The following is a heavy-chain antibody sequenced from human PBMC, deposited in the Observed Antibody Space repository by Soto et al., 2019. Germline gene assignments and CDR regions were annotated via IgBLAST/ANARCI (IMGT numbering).Heavy chain of an antibody. CDR3: ARSVTLSGVVGLFDP. D-gene: IGHD3-3*01. J-gene: IGHJ5*02. Sequence: QVQLQESGPALVKPSETLSLTCTVSGGSINTFYWSWIRQPPGKGLEWIGYVYSSGSTTYNPSLKSRVTISVDTSKNQFSLNLNSVTAADTAMYYCARSVTLSGVVGLFDPWGQGTLVTVSS. V-gene: IGHV4-59*08. CDR1: GGSINTFY. CDR2: VYSSGST.